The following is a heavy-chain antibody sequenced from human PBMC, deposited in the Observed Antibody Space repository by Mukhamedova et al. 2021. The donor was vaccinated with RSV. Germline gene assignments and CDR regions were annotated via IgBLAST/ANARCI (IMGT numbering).Heavy chain of an antibody. Sequence: KGRFTISRDDSKNIAYLQMNSLKTEDTAVYFCTRAREAATHYYYFGMGVWGQGTTVTVSS. CDR3: TRAREAATHYYYFGMGV. D-gene: IGHD2-15*01. V-gene: IGHV3-49*02. J-gene: IGHJ6*02.